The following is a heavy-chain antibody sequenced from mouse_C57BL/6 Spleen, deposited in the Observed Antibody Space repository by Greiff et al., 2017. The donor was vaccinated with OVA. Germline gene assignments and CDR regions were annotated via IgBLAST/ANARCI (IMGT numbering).Heavy chain of an antibody. V-gene: IGHV6-3*01. J-gene: IGHJ2*01. Sequence: EVKVEESGGGLVQPGGSMKLSCVASGFTFSNYWMNWVRQSPEKGLEWVAQIRLKSGNYATHYAESVKGRFTISRDDSKSSVYLQMNNLRAEHTGIDYCTPFRYYYGSSPVDYWGQGTTLTVSS. CDR3: TPFRYYYGSSPVDY. CDR2: IRLKSGNYAT. CDR1: GFTFSNYW. D-gene: IGHD1-1*01.